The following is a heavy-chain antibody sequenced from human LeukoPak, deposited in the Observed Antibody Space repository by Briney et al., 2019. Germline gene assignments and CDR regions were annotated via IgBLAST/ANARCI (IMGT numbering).Heavy chain of an antibody. J-gene: IGHJ3*02. V-gene: IGHV4-59*08. CDR3: AKLGHSDGWYLGAFEI. CDR1: GGSITGHY. CDR2: TSYSRTT. D-gene: IGHD6-19*01. Sequence: PSETLSLTCAVSGGSITGHYWNWIRQTPGMRLEWIGYTSYSRTTIYNSYFKGRATMSIDTSKNQLYLKLTSVTATDTAVYYCAKLGHSDGWYLGAFEIWGQGTTVIVSS.